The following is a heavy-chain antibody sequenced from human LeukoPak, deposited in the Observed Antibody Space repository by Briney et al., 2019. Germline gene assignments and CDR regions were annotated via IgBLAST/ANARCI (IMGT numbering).Heavy chain of an antibody. CDR1: GYTFTSYG. Sequence: GASVKVSCKASGYTFTSYGISWVRQAPGQGLEWIGWISAYNGNTNYTQKLQGRVTMTTDTSTSTAYMELRSLRSDDTAVYYCARLSHSSSWNNWFDPWGQGTLVTVSS. J-gene: IGHJ5*02. CDR3: ARLSHSSSWNNWFDP. D-gene: IGHD6-13*01. V-gene: IGHV1-18*04. CDR2: ISAYNGNT.